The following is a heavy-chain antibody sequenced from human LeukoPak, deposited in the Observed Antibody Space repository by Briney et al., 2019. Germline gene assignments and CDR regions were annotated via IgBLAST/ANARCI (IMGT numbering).Heavy chain of an antibody. CDR3: TTQLLWFGESLGY. CDR2: IKSKTDGGTT. CDR1: GFTFSNAW. D-gene: IGHD3-10*01. J-gene: IGHJ4*02. V-gene: IGHV3-15*01. Sequence: GGSLRLSCAASGFTFSNAWLSWVRQAPGQGLELVGRIKSKTDGGTTDYAAPVKGRFTTSRDDSKNTLYLQMNSLKTEDTAVYYCTTQLLWFGESLGYWGQGTLVTVSS.